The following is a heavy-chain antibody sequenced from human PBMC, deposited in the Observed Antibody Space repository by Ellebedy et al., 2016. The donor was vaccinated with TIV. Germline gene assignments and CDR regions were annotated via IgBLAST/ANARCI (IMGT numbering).Heavy chain of an antibody. V-gene: IGHV3-23*01. CDR2: ISGSGGST. D-gene: IGHD3-16*01. Sequence: GESLKISXAASGFTFSSYAMSWVRQAPGKGLEWVSAISGSGGSTYYADSVKGRFTISRDNSKNTLYLQMNSLRAEDTAVYYCAKDPLGRYYDYVWGHDWAGYWGQGTLVTVSS. CDR1: GFTFSSYA. CDR3: AKDPLGRYYDYVWGHDWAGY. J-gene: IGHJ4*02.